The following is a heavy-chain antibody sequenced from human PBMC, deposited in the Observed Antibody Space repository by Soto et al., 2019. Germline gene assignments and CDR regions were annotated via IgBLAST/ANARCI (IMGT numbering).Heavy chain of an antibody. Sequence: VGCLRLSCAVSGFNVMSYWMSWVRQAPGKGLEWVASIKEDGSEIYYLHSVRGRFSISRDSAGNALHLTMNYLSAEDTGVYFCARDIGFDYVNWGQGTLVTVSS. J-gene: IGHJ4*02. D-gene: IGHD3-16*01. CDR1: GFNVMSYW. CDR2: IKEDGSEI. V-gene: IGHV3-7*01. CDR3: ARDIGFDYVN.